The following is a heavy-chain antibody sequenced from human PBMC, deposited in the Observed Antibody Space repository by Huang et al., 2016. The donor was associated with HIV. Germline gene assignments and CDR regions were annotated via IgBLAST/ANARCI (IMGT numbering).Heavy chain of an antibody. V-gene: IGHV5-51*01. CDR1: GYGFSSYW. J-gene: IGHJ4*02. CDR2: IYPRDSET. CDR3: ARQVDGFRSHFDF. D-gene: IGHD5-18*01. Sequence: EVLLVQSGAELKEPGESLKISCKASGYGFSSYWIGWVRQKPGKGLGWLWIIYPRDSETKDGPSFDGQVTISADKSTRTAYLQWESLKAPDTAIYFCARQVDGFRSHFDFWGQGTLVSVSS.